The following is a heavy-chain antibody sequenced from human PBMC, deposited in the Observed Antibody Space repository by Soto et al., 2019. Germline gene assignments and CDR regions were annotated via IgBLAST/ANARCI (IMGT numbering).Heavy chain of an antibody. V-gene: IGHV4-30-2*01. CDR2: IYPGGNT. D-gene: IGHD2-21*01. Sequence: SATLSLTCAVSGCSFSRGDFPWTWLRQPPGKGLEWIGYIYPGGNTYYSPSLKSRVTIALDTSKSLVSLRLNSVTAADTAVYYCARLVGVAISAWGQGNLVTV. CDR1: GCSFSRGDFP. J-gene: IGHJ4*02. CDR3: ARLVGVAISA.